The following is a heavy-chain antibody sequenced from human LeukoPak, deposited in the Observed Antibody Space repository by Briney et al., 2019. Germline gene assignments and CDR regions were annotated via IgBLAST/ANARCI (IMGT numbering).Heavy chain of an antibody. J-gene: IGHJ6*04. D-gene: IGHD2-2*03. V-gene: IGHV1-3*01. CDR2: INAGNGNT. CDR1: GYTFTSYA. Sequence: ASVKVSCKASGYTFTSYAMHWVRQAPGQRLEWMGWINAGNGNTKYSQKFQGRVTITRDTSASTAYMELSSLRSEDTAVYYCARDGYCSSTSCLYYYGMGVWGKGTTVTVSS. CDR3: ARDGYCSSTSCLYYYGMGV.